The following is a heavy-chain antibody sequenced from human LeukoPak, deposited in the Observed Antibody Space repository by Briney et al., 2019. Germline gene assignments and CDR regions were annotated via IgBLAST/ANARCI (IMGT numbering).Heavy chain of an antibody. D-gene: IGHD3-3*01. CDR2: IYYSGST. CDR1: GGSLSRYY. Sequence: SETLSLTCTVSGGSLSRYYWSWIRQPPGEGLEGVGDIYYSGSTNYNPSLKSRVTISVDTSKNQFSLKLSSVTAADTAVYYCARHVSEYYDFWSGSDFHGMDVWGQGTTVTVSS. J-gene: IGHJ6*02. CDR3: ARHVSEYYDFWSGSDFHGMDV. V-gene: IGHV4-59*08.